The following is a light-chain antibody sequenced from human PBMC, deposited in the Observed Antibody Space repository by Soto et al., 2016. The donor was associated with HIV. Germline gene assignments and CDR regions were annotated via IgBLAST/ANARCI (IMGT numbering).Light chain of an antibody. CDR3: QQYYSTPYT. CDR1: QGISNS. J-gene: IGKJ2*01. V-gene: IGKV1-NL1*01. Sequence: DIQMTQSPSSLSASVGDRVCITCRASQGISNSLAWYQQKPGKAPKLLLYAASRLESGVPSRFSGSGSGTDYTLTISSLQPEDFATYYCQQYYSTPYTFGQGTQGWRSN. CDR2: AAS.